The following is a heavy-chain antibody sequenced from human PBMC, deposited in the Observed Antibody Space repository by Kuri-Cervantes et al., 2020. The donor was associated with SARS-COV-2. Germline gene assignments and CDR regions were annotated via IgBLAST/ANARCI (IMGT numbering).Heavy chain of an antibody. J-gene: IGHJ4*02. V-gene: IGHV3-74*01. CDR2: TNTDGSST. CDR1: GFTFSNYW. Sequence: LSLICAASGFTFSNYWMHWVRQAPGKGLVWVSRTNTDGSSTSYADSVKGRFTISRDNAKNTLYLQMNSLRAEDTAVYYCARAFLRGGSDYWGQGTLVTVSS. CDR3: ARAFLRGGSDY. D-gene: IGHD1-26*01.